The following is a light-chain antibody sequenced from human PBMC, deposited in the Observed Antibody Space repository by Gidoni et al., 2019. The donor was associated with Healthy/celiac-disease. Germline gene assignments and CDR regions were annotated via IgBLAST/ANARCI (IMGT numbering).Light chain of an antibody. CDR3: HQYVNLPLT. Sequence: DIQMHQSPSSLSASVGDSVTITCQARQDISNYLNWYQQKPGNAPMLLIYDASNLETRVPPRVSGSASVTDFTLSISSLQPEDMATYYCHQYVNLPLTFGGGTKVEIK. V-gene: IGKV1-33*01. CDR2: DAS. J-gene: IGKJ4*01. CDR1: QDISNY.